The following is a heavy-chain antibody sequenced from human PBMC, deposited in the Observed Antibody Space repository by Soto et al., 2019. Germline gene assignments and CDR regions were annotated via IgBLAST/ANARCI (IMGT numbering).Heavy chain of an antibody. CDR3: ARGTTAREPTYYYYGMDV. D-gene: IGHD4-4*01. CDR1: GGTFSSYA. Sequence: QVQLVQSGAEVKKPGSSVKVSCKASGGTFSSYAISWVRQAPGQGLEWMGGIIPIFGTANYAQKFQGRVTITAAESTSTAYMELSSLRSEDTAVYYCARGTTAREPTYYYYGMDVWGQGTTVTVSS. V-gene: IGHV1-69*01. CDR2: IIPIFGTA. J-gene: IGHJ6*02.